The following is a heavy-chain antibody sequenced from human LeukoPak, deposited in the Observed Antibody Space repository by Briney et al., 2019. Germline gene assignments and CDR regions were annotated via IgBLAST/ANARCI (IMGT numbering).Heavy chain of an antibody. CDR3: AKGSYYDSSGSFYFDY. J-gene: IGHJ4*02. D-gene: IGHD3-22*01. CDR2: ISGSGDNT. V-gene: IGHV3-23*01. Sequence: GGTLRLSCAASGFTFSSYAMSWVRQAPGKGLEWVSGISGSGDNTYYADSVKGRFTISRDNSKNTLYVQVISLGTEDTAAYYCAKGSYYDSSGSFYFDYWGQGTLVTVSS. CDR1: GFTFSSYA.